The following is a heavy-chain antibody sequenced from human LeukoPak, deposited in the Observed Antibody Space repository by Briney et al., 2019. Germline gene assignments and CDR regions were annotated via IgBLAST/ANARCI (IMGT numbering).Heavy chain of an antibody. CDR1: GSLLSSYC. CDR2: IDPSDSDT. CDR3: AIPVNWRWGESWSDP. V-gene: IGHV5-10-1*01. J-gene: IGHJ5*02. Sequence: GESLRIFFNTAGSLLSSYCNCGGRQMPGEGLEWMGRIDPSDSDTNYSPSFQGHVTMSVDKSISPAYLQWSSLKASDTAMYFCAIPVNWRWGESWSDPWGQGTLVTVSS. D-gene: IGHD3-16*01.